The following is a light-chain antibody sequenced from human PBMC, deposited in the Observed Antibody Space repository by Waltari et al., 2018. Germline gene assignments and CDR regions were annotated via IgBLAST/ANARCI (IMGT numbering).Light chain of an antibody. CDR3: QKYGSLPAT. CDR1: QSVSRT. CDR2: DAS. Sequence: EIVLTQSPGTLSLSPGERATLSCRASQSVSRTLAWYQQKPGQAPRLLIYDASSGATGIADRCSGSGSGTDFSLTISRLEPEDFAVYYCQKYGSLPATFGQGTKVEIK. J-gene: IGKJ1*01. V-gene: IGKV3-20*01.